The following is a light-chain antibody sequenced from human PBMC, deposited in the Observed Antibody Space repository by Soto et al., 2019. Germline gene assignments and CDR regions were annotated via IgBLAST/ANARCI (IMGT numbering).Light chain of an antibody. CDR3: SSYTSSSTPWV. J-gene: IGLJ1*01. CDR1: SSDVGGYNY. Sequence: QSVLTQPASVSGSPGQSITISCTGTSSDVGGYNYVSWYQQHPGKAPKLMIYEVSNRPSGVSNRFSGSKSGNTASLTISGLQAEVEADYYCSSYTSSSTPWVFGTGTKVTVL. V-gene: IGLV2-14*01. CDR2: EVS.